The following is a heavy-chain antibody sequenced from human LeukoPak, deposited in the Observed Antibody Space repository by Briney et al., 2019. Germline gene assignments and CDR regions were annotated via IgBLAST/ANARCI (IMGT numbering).Heavy chain of an antibody. J-gene: IGHJ4*02. CDR2: IKQDGSEK. Sequence: PGGSLRLSCAASGFTFSSYWMSWVRRAPGKGLEWVANIKQDGSEKYYVDSVKGRFTISRDNAKNSLYLQMNSLRAEDTAVYYCARDATITIFGVVIHEYYFDYWGQGTLVTVSS. D-gene: IGHD3-3*01. CDR3: ARDATITIFGVVIHEYYFDY. V-gene: IGHV3-7*01. CDR1: GFTFSSYW.